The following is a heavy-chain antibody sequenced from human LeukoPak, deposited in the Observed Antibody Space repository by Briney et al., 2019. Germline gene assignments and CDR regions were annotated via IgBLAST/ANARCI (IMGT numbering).Heavy chain of an antibody. D-gene: IGHD3-10*01. V-gene: IGHV1-46*02. CDR3: ASELSRGDEGFDY. J-gene: IGHJ4*02. CDR2: TNPSGGST. Sequence: GSVKVSCKASGYTFNSHYMHWVRQAPGQGLEGMGITNPSGGSTSYAQKFQGRVIMTRDTSTSTVYMELSSLRSEDTAVYYCASELSRGDEGFDYWGQGTLVTVSS. CDR1: GYTFNSHY.